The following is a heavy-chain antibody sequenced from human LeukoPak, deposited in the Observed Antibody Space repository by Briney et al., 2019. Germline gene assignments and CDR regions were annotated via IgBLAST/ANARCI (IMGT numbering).Heavy chain of an antibody. Sequence: ASVNVSCKASGYTFTGYHMHWVRQAPGQGLEWMGRINPNSGDTNYAQKFQGRVAMTRDTSISTAFMELTRLRSDDSAVYYCARDYCSSTSCLFDYWGQGTLVTVSS. D-gene: IGHD2-2*01. CDR2: INPNSGDT. CDR1: GYTFTGYH. V-gene: IGHV1-2*06. J-gene: IGHJ4*02. CDR3: ARDYCSSTSCLFDY.